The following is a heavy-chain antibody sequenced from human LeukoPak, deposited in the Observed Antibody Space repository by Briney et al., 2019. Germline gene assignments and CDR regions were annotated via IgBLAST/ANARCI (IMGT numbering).Heavy chain of an antibody. J-gene: IGHJ3*02. CDR2: IYTSGST. CDR3: ARDLSYSGSPLGDAFDI. CDR1: GGSISSYY. V-gene: IGHV4-4*07. D-gene: IGHD1-26*01. Sequence: SETLSLTCTVSGGSISSYYWSWIRQPAGKGLEWIGRIYTSGSTNYNPSLKSRVTMSVDTSKNQFPLKLSSVTAADTAVYYCARDLSYSGSPLGDAFDIWGQGTMVTASS.